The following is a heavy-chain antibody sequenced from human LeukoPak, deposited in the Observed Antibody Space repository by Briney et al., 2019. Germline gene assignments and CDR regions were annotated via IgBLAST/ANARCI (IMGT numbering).Heavy chain of an antibody. CDR1: GYTLTELS. D-gene: IGHD4-23*01. CDR3: AADTGVLLNS. Sequence: GASVKVSCKVSGYTLTELSMHWVRQAPGKGLEWMGGVDPEDGETIYAQRFQGRVNMTEDTSADTAYMELSSLRSEDTAVCYCAADTGVLLNSWGQGTLVTVSS. CDR2: VDPEDGET. J-gene: IGHJ4*02. V-gene: IGHV1-24*01.